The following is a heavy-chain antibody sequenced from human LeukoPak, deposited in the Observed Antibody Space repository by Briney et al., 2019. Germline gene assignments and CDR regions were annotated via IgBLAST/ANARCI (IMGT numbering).Heavy chain of an antibody. V-gene: IGHV3-30*18. J-gene: IGHJ4*02. CDR2: ISDDGNNK. D-gene: IGHD3-10*01. Sequence: GTSLRLSCAASGFTFTNFAMHWVRQAPGKGLEWVTVISDDGNNKYFADSVKGRFTISRDNSKNTLYLQMNSLRAEDTAVYYCAKGGPHYGSGSYYAFDYWGQGTLVTVSS. CDR3: AKGGPHYGSGSYYAFDY. CDR1: GFTFTNFA.